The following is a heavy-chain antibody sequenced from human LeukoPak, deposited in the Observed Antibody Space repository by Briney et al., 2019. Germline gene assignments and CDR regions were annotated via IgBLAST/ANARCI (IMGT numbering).Heavy chain of an antibody. CDR1: GGSISSSSYY. Sequence: PSETLSLTCTVSGGSISSSSYYWGWVRQPPGKGLEWIGSIYYSGSTYYNPSLKSRVTISVDTSKNQFSLKLSSVTAADTAVYYCARTLPGGDLWYFDLWGRGTLVTVSS. CDR3: ARTLPGGDLWYFDL. D-gene: IGHD3-16*01. V-gene: IGHV4-39*07. J-gene: IGHJ2*01. CDR2: IYYSGST.